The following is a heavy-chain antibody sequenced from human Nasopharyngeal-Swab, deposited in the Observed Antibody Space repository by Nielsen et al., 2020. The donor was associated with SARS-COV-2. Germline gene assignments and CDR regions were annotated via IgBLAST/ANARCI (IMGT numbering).Heavy chain of an antibody. CDR1: GFPFSNYW. J-gene: IGHJ4*02. CDR2: INQDGSEK. V-gene: IGHV3-7*01. Sequence: GGSLRLSCAASGFPFSNYWMIWVRQAPGKGLEWVANINQDGSEKYYVDSVRGRFTISRDNAKNSLSLQMNSLRVEDTAVYYCVRSIAAATAYWGQGTLVTVSS. CDR3: VRSIAAATAY. D-gene: IGHD1-26*01.